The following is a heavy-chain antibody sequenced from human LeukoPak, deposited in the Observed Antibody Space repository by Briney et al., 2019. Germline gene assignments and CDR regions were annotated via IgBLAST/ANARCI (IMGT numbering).Heavy chain of an antibody. Sequence: SETLSLTCTVSGFSISSHYWSWIRQPPGKGLEWIGYIYYSGSTNYNPSLKSRVTISVDTSKNQFSLKLSSVTAADTAVYYCARDLGQWGGVVYWGQGTLVTVSS. CDR1: GFSISSHY. J-gene: IGHJ4*02. CDR3: ARDLGQWGGVVY. V-gene: IGHV4-59*11. D-gene: IGHD3-3*01. CDR2: IYYSGST.